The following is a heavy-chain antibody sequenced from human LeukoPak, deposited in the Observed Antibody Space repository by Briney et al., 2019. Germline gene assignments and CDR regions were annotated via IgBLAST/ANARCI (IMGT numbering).Heavy chain of an antibody. V-gene: IGHV4-34*01. CDR3: ARGVDL. Sequence: PSETLSLTCAVYGGSLSGYYWRWIRQPPGGGLEWLGEITHSGSPNYNPSLKSRVTISGDTSKKQFSLNLKSVTAADTGVYYCARGVDLWGRGTPVTVSS. CDR1: GGSLSGYY. CDR2: ITHSGSP. J-gene: IGHJ2*01.